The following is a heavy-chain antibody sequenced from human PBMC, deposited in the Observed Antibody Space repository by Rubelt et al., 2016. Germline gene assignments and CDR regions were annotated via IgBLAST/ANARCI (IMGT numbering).Heavy chain of an antibody. J-gene: IGHJ5*02. V-gene: IGHV4-39*01. CDR2: LDYIGST. CDR3: ARHQTSSWFDP. CDR1: GGSISSRNYY. Sequence: QLQLQESGPGLVKPSETLSLICTVSGGSISSRNYYWGWIRQSPGKGLEWIGSLDYIGSTFSNPTLESRVTMSLERSKNQFPVKRTSVTAADTAVYYCARHQTSSWFDPWGQGTLVTVSS.